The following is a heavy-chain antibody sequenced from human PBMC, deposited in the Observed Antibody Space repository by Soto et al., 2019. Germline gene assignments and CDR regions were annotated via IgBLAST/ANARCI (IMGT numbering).Heavy chain of an antibody. Sequence: GSGPTLVNPTQTLTLTCTFSGFSLSTSGMCVSWIRQPPGKALEWLARIDWDDDKYYSTSLKTRLTISKDTSKNQVVLTMTNMDPVDTATYYCARIHYYDSSGYFIDYWGQGTLVTVSS. J-gene: IGHJ4*02. CDR2: IDWDDDK. CDR1: GFSLSTSGMC. CDR3: ARIHYYDSSGYFIDY. D-gene: IGHD3-22*01. V-gene: IGHV2-70*11.